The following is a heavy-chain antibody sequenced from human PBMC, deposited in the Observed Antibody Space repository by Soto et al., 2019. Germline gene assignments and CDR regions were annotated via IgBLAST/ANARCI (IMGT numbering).Heavy chain of an antibody. CDR3: TRGGYRNSFDN. V-gene: IGHV3-49*03. CDR1: GFTFRDDA. Sequence: LRLSCTTSGFTFRDDAMSWFRQAPGKGLEWVGFVRSKSYGGTTEYAASVKGRFTISRDDSKGIAYLQMNSLKTEDTAVYYCTRGGYRNSFDNWGQGTLVTVSS. D-gene: IGHD4-4*01. J-gene: IGHJ4*02. CDR2: VRSKSYGGTT.